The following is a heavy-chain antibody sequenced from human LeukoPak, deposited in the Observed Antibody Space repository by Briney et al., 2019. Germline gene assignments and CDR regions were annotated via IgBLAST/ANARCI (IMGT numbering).Heavy chain of an antibody. CDR1: GFTFSSYS. CDR3: ARTGAAAGTRVFDY. D-gene: IGHD6-13*01. J-gene: IGHJ4*02. V-gene: IGHV3-21*01. Sequence: GGSLRLSCAASGFTFSSYSMNWVRQAPGKGLEWVSSISSSSSYIYYADSVKGRFTISRDNAKNSLYLQMNSPRAEDTAVYYCARTGAAAGTRVFDYWGQGTLVTVSS. CDR2: ISSSSSYI.